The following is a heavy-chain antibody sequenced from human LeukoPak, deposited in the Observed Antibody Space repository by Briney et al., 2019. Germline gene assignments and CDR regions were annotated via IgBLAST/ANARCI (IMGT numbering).Heavy chain of an antibody. D-gene: IGHD5-24*01. CDR2: IIPIFGTA. CDR1: GGTFSSYA. CDR3: ASNGRWLQFALDSFPPRYYFDY. V-gene: IGHV1-69*13. J-gene: IGHJ4*02. Sequence: SVKVSCKASGGTFSSYAISWVRQAPGQGLEWIGGIIPIFGTANYAQKFQGRVTITADESTSTAYMELSSLRSEDTAVYYCASNGRWLQFALDSFPPRYYFDYWGQGTLVTVSS.